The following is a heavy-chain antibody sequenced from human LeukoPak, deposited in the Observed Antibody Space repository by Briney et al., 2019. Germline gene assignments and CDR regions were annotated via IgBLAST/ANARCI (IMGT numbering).Heavy chain of an antibody. CDR3: ATDSGERYYGLYWSFDP. J-gene: IGHJ2*01. Sequence: GGSLRLSCAVSGISFTNVWMSWVRQAPGKGLEWVGRIQSYTDGGSTNFAPPVRGRFTISRDDYRNTVYLQMNSLKTEDTAVYYCATDSGERYYGLYWSFDPWGRGSLVTVSS. D-gene: IGHD3-10*01. V-gene: IGHV3-15*01. CDR2: IQSYTDGGST. CDR1: GISFTNVW.